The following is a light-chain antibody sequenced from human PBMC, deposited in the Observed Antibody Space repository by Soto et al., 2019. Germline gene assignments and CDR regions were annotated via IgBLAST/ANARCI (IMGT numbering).Light chain of an antibody. J-gene: IGKJ4*01. Sequence: ALQMTQSPSSLSASVGDTVTITCRASQVIGNDLAWYQQKPGKAPKLLIFGATSLQSGVSSRFSGSGSGTDFTLTISSLQPEDFATYYCLQDYSFLTFGGGTKVEIK. CDR2: GAT. CDR3: LQDYSFLT. CDR1: QVIGND. V-gene: IGKV1-6*01.